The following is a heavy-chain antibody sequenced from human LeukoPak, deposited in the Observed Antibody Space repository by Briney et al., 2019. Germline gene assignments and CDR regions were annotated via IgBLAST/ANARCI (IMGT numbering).Heavy chain of an antibody. D-gene: IGHD3-3*01. J-gene: IGHJ3*02. CDR1: GFTFSSYA. CDR3: AKGPLEWLLLGAFDI. V-gene: IGHV3-23*01. Sequence: PGGSLRLSCAASGFTFSSYAMGWVRQAPGKGLEWVSAISGSGGSTYYADSVKGRFTISRDNSKNTLYLQMNSLRAEDTAVYYCAKGPLEWLLLGAFDIWGQGTMVTVSS. CDR2: ISGSGGST.